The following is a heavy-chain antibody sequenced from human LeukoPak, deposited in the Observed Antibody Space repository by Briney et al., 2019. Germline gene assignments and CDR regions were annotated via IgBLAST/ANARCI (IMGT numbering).Heavy chain of an antibody. CDR1: GFTFSSYS. D-gene: IGHD1-14*01. CDR2: ISSSSSTI. CDR3: ARVPGILPYYYYYMDV. J-gene: IGHJ6*03. V-gene: IGHV3-48*01. Sequence: GGSARLSCAAYGFTFSSYSMNWVRQAPGKGLEWVSYISSSSSTIYYADSVKGRFTISRDNAKNSLYLQMNSLRAEDTAVYYCARVPGILPYYYYYMDVWGKGTTVTVSS.